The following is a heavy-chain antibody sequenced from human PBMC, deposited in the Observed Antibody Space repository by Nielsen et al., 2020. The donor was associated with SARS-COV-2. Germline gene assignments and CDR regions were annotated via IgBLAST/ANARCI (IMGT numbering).Heavy chain of an antibody. CDR2: IWYDGSNK. CDR3: ARDKFYSSSWYGDNYYYGMDV. V-gene: IGHV3-33*08. J-gene: IGHJ6*02. Sequence: GSLRLSCAASGFTFSTYGMDWVRQAPGKGLEWVAVIWYDGSNKYYADSVKGRFTISRDNSKNTLYLQMNSLRAEDTAVYYCARDKFYSSSWYGDNYYYGMDVWGQGTTVTVSS. D-gene: IGHD6-13*01. CDR1: GFTFSTYG.